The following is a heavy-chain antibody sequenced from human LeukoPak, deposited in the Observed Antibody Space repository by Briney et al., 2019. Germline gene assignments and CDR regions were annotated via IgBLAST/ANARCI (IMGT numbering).Heavy chain of an antibody. D-gene: IGHD6-13*01. CDR2: INPSGGST. CDR3: ARAPVAAAGVALYYYYYYMDV. Sequence: ASVKVSCKASGYTFTDYYMHWVRQAPGQGLEWMGIINPSGGSTSYAQKFQGRVTMTRDTSTSTVYMELSSLRSEDTAVYYCARAPVAAAGVALYYYYYYMDVWGKGTTVTISS. CDR1: GYTFTDYY. J-gene: IGHJ6*03. V-gene: IGHV1-46*01.